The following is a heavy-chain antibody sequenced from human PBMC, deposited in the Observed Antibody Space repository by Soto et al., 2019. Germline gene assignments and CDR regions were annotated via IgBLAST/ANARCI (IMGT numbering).Heavy chain of an antibody. V-gene: IGHV5-10-1*01. CDR2: IDPSDSYT. D-gene: IGHD6-19*01. J-gene: IGHJ6*02. Sequence: PGESLKISCKGSGYSFTSYWISWVRQMPGKGLEWMGRIDPSDSYTNYSPSFQGHLTISADKYISTAYLQWSSLKASDTAMSYCASGGIAVAGTSPYYYYYYGMDVWGQGTTVTVSS. CDR3: ASGGIAVAGTSPYYYYYYGMDV. CDR1: GYSFTSYW.